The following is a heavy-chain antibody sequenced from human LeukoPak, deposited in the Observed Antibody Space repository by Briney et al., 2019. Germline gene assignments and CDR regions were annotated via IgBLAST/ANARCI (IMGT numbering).Heavy chain of an antibody. V-gene: IGHV3-23*01. Sequence: GGSLTLSCAASGFTFSSYAMRWVRQAPGKGLEWVSAISGSGGSTYYADSVKGWFTISRDNCKHTLYLKMNSLRAENTAVYYCAKELTTNTRTTVVTPRRYYYYGMDVWGQGTTVTVSS. J-gene: IGHJ6*02. D-gene: IGHD4-17*01. CDR3: AKELTTNTRTTVVTPRRYYYYGMDV. CDR2: ISGSGGST. CDR1: GFTFSSYA.